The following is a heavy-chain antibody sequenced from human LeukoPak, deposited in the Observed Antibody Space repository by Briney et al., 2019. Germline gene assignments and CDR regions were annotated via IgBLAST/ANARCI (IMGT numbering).Heavy chain of an antibody. D-gene: IGHD3-10*01. V-gene: IGHV3-53*01. CDR2: IYSGGST. CDR3: ASGSGSYRTPYYYMDV. J-gene: IGHJ6*03. Sequence: GGSLRLSCVASGFTVSSNYMSWVRQAPGKGLEWVSVIYSGGSTYYADSVKGRFTISRDNSKNTLYLQMDSLRAEDTAVYYCASGSGSYRTPYYYMDVWGTGTTVTVSS. CDR1: GFTVSSNY.